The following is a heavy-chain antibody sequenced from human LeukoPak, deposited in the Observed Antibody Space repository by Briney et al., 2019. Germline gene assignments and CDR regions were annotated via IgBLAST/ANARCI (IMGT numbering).Heavy chain of an antibody. J-gene: IGHJ4*02. CDR3: ALHSVYTGYDSHYFDN. Sequence: KTGESLKISCKGSGYTFSNYWIGWVRQMPGKGLEWMGIIYPGDSDTRYSPSFQGQVTISADKSIKTTYLQWSSLKASDSAMYYXALHSVYTGYDSHYFDNWXQGTXXTVS. V-gene: IGHV5-51*01. D-gene: IGHD5-12*01. CDR1: GYTFSNYW. CDR2: IYPGDSDT.